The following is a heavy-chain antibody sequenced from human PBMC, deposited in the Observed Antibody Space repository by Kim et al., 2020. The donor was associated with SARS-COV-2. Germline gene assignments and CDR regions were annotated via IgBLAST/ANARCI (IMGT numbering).Heavy chain of an antibody. CDR3: AREWFGEYRQYYYYYGMDV. CDR2: IYYSGST. Sequence: SETLSLTCTVSGGSISSGGYYWSWIRQHPGKGLEWIGYIYYSGSTYYNPSLKSRVTISVDTSKNQFSLKLSSVTAADTAVYYCAREWFGEYRQYYYYYGMDVWGQGTTVTVSS. J-gene: IGHJ6*02. V-gene: IGHV4-31*03. CDR1: GGSISSGGYY. D-gene: IGHD3-10*01.